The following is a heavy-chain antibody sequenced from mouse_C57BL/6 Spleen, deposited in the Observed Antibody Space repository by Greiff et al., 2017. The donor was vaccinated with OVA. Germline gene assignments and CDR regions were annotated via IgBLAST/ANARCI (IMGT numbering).Heavy chain of an antibody. CDR1: GYAFSSSW. V-gene: IGHV1-82*01. D-gene: IGHD4-1*01. CDR3: AREGTGAWFAY. J-gene: IGHJ3*01. Sequence: QVQLQQSGPELVKPGASVKISCKASGYAFSSSWMNWVKQRPGKGLVWIGRLYPGDGDTNYNGKFKGKATLTADKSSSTAYMQLSSLTSEDSAVYFCAREGTGAWFAYWGQGTLVTVSA. CDR2: LYPGDGDT.